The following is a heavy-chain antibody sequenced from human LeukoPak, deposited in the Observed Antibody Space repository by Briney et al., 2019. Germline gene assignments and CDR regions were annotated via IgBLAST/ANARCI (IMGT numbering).Heavy chain of an antibody. D-gene: IGHD6-13*01. Sequence: TDTLSLTCTVSGGSISSYYWNWIRQPPGKGPEWIGYINDRGSTNSNPSLKSRITMSADTSKNHFSLKLASVTAADTAVYYCARISSSSWYYFDNWGQGTLVSASS. CDR3: ARISSSSWYYFDN. V-gene: IGHV4-59*07. J-gene: IGHJ4*02. CDR1: GGSISSYY. CDR2: INDRGST.